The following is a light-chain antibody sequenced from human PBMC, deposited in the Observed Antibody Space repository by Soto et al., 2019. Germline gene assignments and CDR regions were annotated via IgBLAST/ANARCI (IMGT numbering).Light chain of an antibody. CDR1: QSVSSSY. J-gene: IGKJ5*01. CDR3: QQYGSSPIT. Sequence: EIVLTQSPGTLSLSPGERATLSCRASQSVSSSYLTWYQQKPGQAPRLLIYGASSRATGIPDRFSGSGSGTDFTLTISILEPEDVAVYYCQQYGSSPITFGQGTRLEIK. CDR2: GAS. V-gene: IGKV3-20*01.